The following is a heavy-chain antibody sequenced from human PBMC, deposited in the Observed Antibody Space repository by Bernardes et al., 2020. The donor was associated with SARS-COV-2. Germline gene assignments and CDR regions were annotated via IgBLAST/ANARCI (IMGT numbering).Heavy chain of an antibody. Sequence: GGSLRLSCAASGFTFSSYAMSWVRQAPGKGLEWVSAISGSGGSTYYADSVKGRFTISRDNSKNTLYLHMNSLKIEDTAIYYCTRGRPGSGPHDDWGQGTLVSVSS. V-gene: IGHV3-23*01. CDR2: ISGSGGST. CDR1: GFTFSSYA. CDR3: TRGRPGSGPHDD. J-gene: IGHJ4*02. D-gene: IGHD3-10*01.